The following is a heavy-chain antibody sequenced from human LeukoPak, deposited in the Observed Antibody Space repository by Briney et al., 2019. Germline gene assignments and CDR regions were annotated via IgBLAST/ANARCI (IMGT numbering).Heavy chain of an antibody. CDR2: ISFDGAYR. Sequence: GGSLRLSCAASGFTSSAIHWVRQSPGKGLEWLAIISFDGAYRYYADSVKGRFTISRDNAKNTLHLQMNSLRAEDTAVYYCARGARGSGTASDYWGQGTLVTVSS. CDR3: ARGARGSGTASDY. D-gene: IGHD3-10*01. V-gene: IGHV3-30*04. J-gene: IGHJ4*02. CDR1: GFTSSA.